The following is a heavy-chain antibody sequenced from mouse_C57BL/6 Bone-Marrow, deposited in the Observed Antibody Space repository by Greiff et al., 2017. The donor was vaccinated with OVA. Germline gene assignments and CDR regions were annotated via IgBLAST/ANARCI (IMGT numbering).Heavy chain of an antibody. CDR1: GYTFTSYW. V-gene: IGHV1-50*01. J-gene: IGHJ4*01. Sequence: VQLQQPGAELVKPGASVKLSCKASGYTFTSYWMQWVKQRPGQGLEWIGEIDPSDSYTNYNQKFKGKATLTVDTSSSTAYMQLSSLTSEDSAVYYCARSIYYDYDGPRYYAMDYWGQGTSVTVSS. D-gene: IGHD2-4*01. CDR2: IDPSDSYT. CDR3: ARSIYYDYDGPRYYAMDY.